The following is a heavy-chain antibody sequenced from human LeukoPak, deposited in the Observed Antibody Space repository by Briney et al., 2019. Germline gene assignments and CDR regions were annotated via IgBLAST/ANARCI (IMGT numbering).Heavy chain of an antibody. CDR2: ISGGGGSV. CDR1: GFTFSGHA. Sequence: PGGSLRLSCAASGFTFSGHAMNWVRQAPGKGLEWVSGISGGGGSVYYADSVKGRFTISRDNSKSTLYLQMNSLKVEDTAVYYCTTDLKESGSDTTTGFQYWGQGTLVTVSS. CDR3: TTDLKESGSDTTTGFQY. V-gene: IGHV3-23*01. J-gene: IGHJ4*02. D-gene: IGHD1-26*01.